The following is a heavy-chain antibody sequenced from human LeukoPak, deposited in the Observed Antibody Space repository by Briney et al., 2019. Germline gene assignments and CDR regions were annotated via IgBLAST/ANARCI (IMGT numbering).Heavy chain of an antibody. V-gene: IGHV3-7*01. J-gene: IGHJ4*02. CDR2: IGEDGNEK. CDR1: GFTFSSYE. D-gene: IGHD6-19*01. Sequence: GGSLRLSCAASGFTFSSYEMNWVRQAPGKGLEWVANIGEDGNEKYYVDSVKGRFTISRDNAKNSLYLEMNSLTTDDTAVYYCVAGGYLRYWGQGLLVTVSP. CDR3: VAGGYLRY.